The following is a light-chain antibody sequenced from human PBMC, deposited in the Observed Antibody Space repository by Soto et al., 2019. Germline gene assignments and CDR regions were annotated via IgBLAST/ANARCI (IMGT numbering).Light chain of an antibody. CDR1: QSVGSN. V-gene: IGKV3D-15*01. J-gene: IGKJ4*01. CDR2: DAS. CDR3: QQYDDWPLT. Sequence: EIVLTQSPGTLSVSPGERVTLSCRASQSVGSNLAWYQQKPGQAPRVLIYDASTRATVIPPRFSGSGSGTEFTLTISSLQSEDFAIYYCQQYDDWPLTFGGGTKVDIK.